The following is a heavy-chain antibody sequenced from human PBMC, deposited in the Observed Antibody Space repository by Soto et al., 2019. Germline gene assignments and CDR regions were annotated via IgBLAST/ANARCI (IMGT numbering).Heavy chain of an antibody. D-gene: IGHD2-15*01. CDR1: GFTFSIYW. V-gene: IGHV3-7*03. Sequence: GGTLRLSCAASGFTFSIYWMSWVRQAPGKGLEWVANIKEDGSEKNYVDSVKGRFTISRDNAHKSLYLQMNSLRGEDTAVYYCARDRDIVGQFDAWSQGTLVTVSS. CDR3: ARDRDIVGQFDA. J-gene: IGHJ5*02. CDR2: IKEDGSEK.